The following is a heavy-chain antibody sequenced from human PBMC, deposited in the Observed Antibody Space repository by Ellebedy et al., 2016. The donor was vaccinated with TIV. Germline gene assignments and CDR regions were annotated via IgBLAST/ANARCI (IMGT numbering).Heavy chain of an antibody. Sequence: PGGSLRLSCVASGFTFSTYSINWVRQAPGKGLEWISYISSTSSGIYYADSVKGRFTISRDNAKNSLYLQMNSLRAEDTAVYYCARGGSYYGGFDYWGQGTLVTVSS. V-gene: IGHV3-48*04. CDR2: ISSTSSGI. CDR1: GFTFSTYS. D-gene: IGHD1-26*01. CDR3: ARGGSYYGGFDY. J-gene: IGHJ4*02.